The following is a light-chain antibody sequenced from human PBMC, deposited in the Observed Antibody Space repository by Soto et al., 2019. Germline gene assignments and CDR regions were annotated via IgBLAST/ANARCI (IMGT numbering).Light chain of an antibody. V-gene: IGLV2-11*01. Sequence: QSALTQPRSVSGSPGQSVTISCTGTSSDVGAYNYVSWYQQHPGKAPKLMIYDVTKRPSGVPDRFSSSKSGNTASLTISGLQGEDEADYYCCSYAGTYTLYVFGTGTKVTVL. CDR3: CSYAGTYTLYV. CDR1: SSDVGAYNY. CDR2: DVT. J-gene: IGLJ1*01.